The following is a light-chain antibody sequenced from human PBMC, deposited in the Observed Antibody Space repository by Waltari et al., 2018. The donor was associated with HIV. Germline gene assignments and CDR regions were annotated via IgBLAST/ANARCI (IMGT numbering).Light chain of an antibody. V-gene: IGLV3-21*02. CDR2: EDS. CDR3: QVWDIDSEHI. CDR1: NIGTKS. J-gene: IGLJ2*01. Sequence: SYVLTQPPSVSVAPGQTARMTCGGNNIGTKSVHWYQQRLGQAPVLVVHEDSDRPSGIPERYSGSNSGNTATLTISRVEAGDEAHYYCQVWDIDSEHIFGGGTKLTV.